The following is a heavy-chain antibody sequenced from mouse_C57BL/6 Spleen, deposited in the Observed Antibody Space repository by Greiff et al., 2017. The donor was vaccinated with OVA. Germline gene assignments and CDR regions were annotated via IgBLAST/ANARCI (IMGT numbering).Heavy chain of an antibody. V-gene: IGHV14-3*01. CDR3: ARSNYYGSGGFDY. CDR2: IDPANGNT. J-gene: IGHJ2*01. D-gene: IGHD1-1*01. Sequence: VQLKESVAELVRPGASVKLSCTASGFNIKNTYMHWVKQRPEQGLEWIGRIDPANGNTKYAPKFQGKATITADTSSNTAYLQLSSLTSEDTAIYYCARSNYYGSGGFDYWGQGTTLTVSS. CDR1: GFNIKNTY.